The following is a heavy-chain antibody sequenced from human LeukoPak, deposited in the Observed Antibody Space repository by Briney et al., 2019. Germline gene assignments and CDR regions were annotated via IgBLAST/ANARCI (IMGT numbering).Heavy chain of an antibody. CDR2: INHSGST. D-gene: IGHD4-4*01. J-gene: IGHJ4*02. CDR3: ARGRVYSNYVRYFDY. Sequence: SETLSLTRAVYGGSFSGYYWSWIRQPPGKGLEWIGEINHSGSTNYNPSLKSRATISVDTSKNQFSLKLSSVTAADTAVYYCARGRVYSNYVRYFDYWGQGTLVTVSS. V-gene: IGHV4-34*01. CDR1: GGSFSGYY.